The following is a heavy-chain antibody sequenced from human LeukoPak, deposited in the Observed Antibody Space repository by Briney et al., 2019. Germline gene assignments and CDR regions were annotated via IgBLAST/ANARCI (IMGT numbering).Heavy chain of an antibody. J-gene: IGHJ3*01. V-gene: IGHV3-9*01. CDR3: VKDTSGYLMVDVDAFDV. Sequence: GGSLRLSCAAPGFTFDDYAMHWVRQPPGKGLEWVSSIGWNSENIGYADSVKGRFTISRDNAEKSLDLHMNSLRVEDTALYYCVKDTSGYLMVDVDAFDVWGQGTMVTVSS. D-gene: IGHD3-22*01. CDR2: IGWNSENI. CDR1: GFTFDDYA.